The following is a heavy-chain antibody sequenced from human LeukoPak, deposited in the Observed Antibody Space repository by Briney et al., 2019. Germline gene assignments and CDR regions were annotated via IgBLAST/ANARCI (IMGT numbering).Heavy chain of an antibody. J-gene: IGHJ4*02. D-gene: IGHD5-24*01. CDR3: ARAEMATRPSDY. V-gene: IGHV1-18*01. Sequence: ASVKVSCKTSGFSFVDYGVNWLRQAPGQGLEGMGWINPYNGNTKYAQKLQGRATVTTDTSTNTTYLEVRSLRSDDTAVYYCARAEMATRPSDYWGQGTLVTVSS. CDR1: GFSFVDYG. CDR2: INPYNGNT.